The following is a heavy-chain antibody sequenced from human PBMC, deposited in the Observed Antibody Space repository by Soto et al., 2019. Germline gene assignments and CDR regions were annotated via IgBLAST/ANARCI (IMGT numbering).Heavy chain of an antibody. CDR3: ASGIRETDSGGIQDL. Sequence: QVQLVQCGAEVKKPGASVKVSCKASGYTFTSYAMHWVRQAPGQRLEWMGWINAGNGNTKYSQKFQGRVTITRDTSASSAYMELSSLRSEDTAVYYCASGIRETDSGGIQDLWGRGTLVTVSS. D-gene: IGHD4-17*01. V-gene: IGHV1-3*01. CDR2: INAGNGNT. CDR1: GYTFTSYA. J-gene: IGHJ2*01.